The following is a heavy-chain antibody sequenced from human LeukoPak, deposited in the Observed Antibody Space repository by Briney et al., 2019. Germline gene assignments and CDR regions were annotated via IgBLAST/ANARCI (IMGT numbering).Heavy chain of an antibody. V-gene: IGHV3-30*03. CDR2: ISYDGSNK. Sequence: GGSLRLSCAASGFTFRSHGMHWVRQAPGKGLEWVAVISYDGSNKYYADSVKGRFTISRDNSKNTLYLQMNSPRAEDTAVYYCATLQPYGDYGDFDYWGQGTLVTVSS. CDR3: ATLQPYGDYGDFDY. CDR1: GFTFRSHG. D-gene: IGHD4-17*01. J-gene: IGHJ4*02.